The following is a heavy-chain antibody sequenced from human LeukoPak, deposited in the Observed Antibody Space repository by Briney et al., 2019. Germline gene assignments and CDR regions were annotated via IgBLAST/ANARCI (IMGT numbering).Heavy chain of an antibody. D-gene: IGHD3-3*01. V-gene: IGHV3-11*01. CDR2: ISSTGTTI. J-gene: IGHJ4*02. CDR3: ARGPFWSGYFDD. CDR1: GFTFSDYY. Sequence: GGSLRLSCAASGFTFSDYYMSWLRQAPGKGLEWISYISSTGTTIYYADSVKGRFTISRDNAKNSLYLQVNSLRAEDTAVYYCARGPFWSGYFDDWGQGTLVTVSS.